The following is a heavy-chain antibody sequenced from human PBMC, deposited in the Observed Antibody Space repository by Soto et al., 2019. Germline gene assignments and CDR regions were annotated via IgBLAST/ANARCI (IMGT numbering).Heavy chain of an antibody. CDR1: GFTFSSYS. Sequence: EVQLVESGGGLVKPGGSLRLSCAASGFTFSSYSMNWVRQAPGKGLEWVSSISSSSSYIYYADSVKGRFTISRDNAKNSLYLQMNSLRAEDTAVYYCARVLGKLGYSRSWYPDAFDIWGQGTMVTVSS. CDR3: ARVLGKLGYSRSWYPDAFDI. CDR2: ISSSSSYI. J-gene: IGHJ3*02. V-gene: IGHV3-21*01. D-gene: IGHD6-13*01.